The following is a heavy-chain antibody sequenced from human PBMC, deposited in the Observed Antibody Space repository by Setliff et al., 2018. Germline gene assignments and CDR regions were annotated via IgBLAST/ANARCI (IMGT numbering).Heavy chain of an antibody. J-gene: IGHJ4*02. V-gene: IGHV4-61*02. D-gene: IGHD2-15*01. CDR3: ARDLRYCSGGTCYSAFDF. CDR2: IYSSGST. Sequence: LSLTCTVYGGSISSGSYHWSWIRQPAGKGLEWIGRIYSSGSTDYNRSLKSRLTISVDTSKNQFSLRLSSVTAADTAVYYCARDLRYCSGGTCYSAFDFWGQGTLVTVSS. CDR1: GGSISSGSYH.